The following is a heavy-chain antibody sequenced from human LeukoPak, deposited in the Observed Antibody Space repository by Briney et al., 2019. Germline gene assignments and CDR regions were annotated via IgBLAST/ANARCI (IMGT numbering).Heavy chain of an antibody. CDR1: GYXFTSYW. J-gene: IGHJ6*02. D-gene: IGHD6-25*01. Sequence: GEXXKXSXXXXGYXFTSYWIGWVRQMPGKGLEWXGIIYPADSDTRYSPSFQGQVTISADKSISTAYPQWSSLKASDTAMYYCARGYTSARGMDVWGQGTAVTVSS. V-gene: IGHV5-51*01. CDR3: ARGYTSARGMDV. CDR2: IYPADSDT.